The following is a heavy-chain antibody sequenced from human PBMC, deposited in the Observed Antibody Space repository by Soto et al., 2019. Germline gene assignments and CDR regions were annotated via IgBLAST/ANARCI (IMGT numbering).Heavy chain of an antibody. J-gene: IGHJ6*02. Sequence: QVQLVQSGAEVKKPGSSVKVSYKASGGTFSSYAISWVRQAPGQGLEWMGGIIPIFGTANYAQKFQGRVTITADESTSTAYMELSSLRSEDTAVYYCAHNPYSGYENHYYYYGMDVWGQGTTVTVSS. D-gene: IGHD5-12*01. CDR3: AHNPYSGYENHYYYYGMDV. CDR1: GGTFSSYA. CDR2: IIPIFGTA. V-gene: IGHV1-69*01.